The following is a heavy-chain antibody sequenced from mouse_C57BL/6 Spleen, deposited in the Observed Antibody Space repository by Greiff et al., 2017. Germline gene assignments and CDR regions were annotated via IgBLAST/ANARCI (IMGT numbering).Heavy chain of an antibody. CDR1: GYAFTNYL. V-gene: IGHV1-54*01. J-gene: IGHJ4*01. CDR2: INPGSGGT. Sequence: QVQLQQSGAELVRPGTSVKVSCKASGYAFTNYLIEWVKQRPGQGLEWIGVINPGSGGTNYNEKFKGKATLTAAKSSTTACMQHSRLTSKESAVYFCARRGKGTYAMGYWGQGTSVTVSS. CDR3: ARRGKGTYAMGY.